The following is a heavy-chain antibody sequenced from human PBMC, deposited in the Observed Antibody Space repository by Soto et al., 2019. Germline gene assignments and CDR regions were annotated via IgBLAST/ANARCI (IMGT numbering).Heavy chain of an antibody. D-gene: IGHD4-17*01. Sequence: SETLSLTCTISGASISSSNWWSWVRQPPGKGLEWIGDIYHSETANYNPSLQSRVTISLDKPKNQFSLKLKSATATDTATYFCARWHAGDYFDAWGQGTLVTVSS. J-gene: IGHJ5*02. CDR2: IYHSETA. V-gene: IGHV4-4*02. CDR1: GASISSSNW. CDR3: ARWHAGDYFDA.